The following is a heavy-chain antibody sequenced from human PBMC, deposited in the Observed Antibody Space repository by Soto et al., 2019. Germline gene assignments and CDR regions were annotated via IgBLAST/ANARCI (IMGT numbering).Heavy chain of an antibody. CDR2: ISGSGDST. D-gene: IGHD6-13*01. CDR3: AKDRVGAAAGPIKFDVMDV. Sequence: EVQLLESGGGLVQPGGSLRLSCAASGFTFSSYAMSWVRQAPGKGLVWVSVISGSGDSTYYADSVRGRFTISRDISKNALYLQMNSLRAEDTAVYSCAKDRVGAAAGPIKFDVMDVGGEGTRVTVSS. V-gene: IGHV3-23*01. CDR1: GFTFSSYA. J-gene: IGHJ6*04.